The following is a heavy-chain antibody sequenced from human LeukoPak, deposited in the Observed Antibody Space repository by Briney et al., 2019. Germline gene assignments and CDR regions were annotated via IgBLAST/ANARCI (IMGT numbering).Heavy chain of an antibody. Sequence: SVKVSCKASGGTFSSYAISWVRQDPGQGLEWMGGIIPIFSTANYAQKFQGRVTITADESTSTAYMELSSLRSEDTAVYYCNRGGWYDDFDYWGQGTLVTVSS. D-gene: IGHD6-19*01. J-gene: IGHJ4*02. CDR2: IIPIFSTA. V-gene: IGHV1-69*13. CDR3: NRGGWYDDFDY. CDR1: GGTFSSYA.